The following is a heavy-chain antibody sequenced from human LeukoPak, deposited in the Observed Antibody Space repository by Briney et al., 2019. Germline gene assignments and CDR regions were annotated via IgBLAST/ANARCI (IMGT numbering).Heavy chain of an antibody. CDR2: IIPIFGTA. Sequence: SVKVSCKASGGTFSSYAISRVRQAPGQGLEWMGGIIPIFGTANYAQKFQGRVTITADESTSTAYMELSSLRSEDTAVYYCALNLWFGELTDFDYWGQGTLVTVSS. J-gene: IGHJ4*02. CDR1: GGTFSSYA. D-gene: IGHD3-10*01. CDR3: ALNLWFGELTDFDY. V-gene: IGHV1-69*13.